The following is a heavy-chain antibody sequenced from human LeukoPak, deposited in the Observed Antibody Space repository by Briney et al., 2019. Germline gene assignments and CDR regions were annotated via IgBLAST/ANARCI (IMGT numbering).Heavy chain of an antibody. D-gene: IGHD2-15*01. J-gene: IGHJ4*02. CDR2: IYYSGST. V-gene: IGHV4-59*01. CDR3: ATHPPKVCTGGSCTDY. Sequence: SETLSLTCTVSGGSISNYYWSWIRQPPGKGLEWIGYIYYSGSTNYNPSLKSRVTISVDMSKNQFSLKLSSVTAADTAVYYCATHPPKVCTGGSCTDYWGQGTLVTVSS. CDR1: GGSISNYY.